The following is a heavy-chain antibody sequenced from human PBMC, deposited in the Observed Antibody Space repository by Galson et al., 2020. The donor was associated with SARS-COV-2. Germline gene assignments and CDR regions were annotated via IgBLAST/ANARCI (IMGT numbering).Heavy chain of an antibody. CDR1: GYTLTELS. V-gene: IGHV1-24*01. D-gene: IGHD6-13*01. J-gene: IGHJ5*02. CDR3: ATGGGSSSWRDEGWFDP. CDR2: FDPEDGET. Sequence: ASVKVSCTVSGYTLTELSMHWVRQAPGKGLEWMGGFDPEDGETIYAQKFQGRVTMTEDTSTDTAYMELSSLRSEDTAVYYCATGGGSSSWRDEGWFDPWGQGTLVIVSS.